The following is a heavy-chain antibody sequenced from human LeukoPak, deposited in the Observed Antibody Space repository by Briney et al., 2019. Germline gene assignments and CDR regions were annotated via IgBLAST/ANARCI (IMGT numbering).Heavy chain of an antibody. CDR1: GFSLSAFW. J-gene: IGHJ4*02. CDR2: IKYDGGEK. Sequence: GGSLRLSCVVSGFSLSAFWMSWVRQAPGKGLECVATIKYDGGEKYYVDSVKGRFTISRDNTKHSLFLQMNSLRAEDTATYYCARTNLFDYWGQGTLVTVSS. CDR3: ARTNLFDY. V-gene: IGHV3-7*03.